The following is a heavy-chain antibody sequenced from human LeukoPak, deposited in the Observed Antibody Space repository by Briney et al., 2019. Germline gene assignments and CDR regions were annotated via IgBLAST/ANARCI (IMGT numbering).Heavy chain of an antibody. J-gene: IGHJ4*02. CDR3: ARDLLSYYYDSSGYYYLLY. V-gene: IGHV1-46*01. Sequence: ASVKVSCKASGYTFTSYYMHWVRQAPGQGLEWMGIINPSGGSTSYAQKFQGRVTMTRDTSTSTVYMELSSLRSEDTAVYYCARDLLSYYYDSSGYYYLLYWGQGTLVTVSS. D-gene: IGHD3-22*01. CDR1: GYTFTSYY. CDR2: INPSGGST.